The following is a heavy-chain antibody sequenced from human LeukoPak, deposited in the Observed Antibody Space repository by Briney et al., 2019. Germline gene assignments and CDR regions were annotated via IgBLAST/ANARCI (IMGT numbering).Heavy chain of an antibody. CDR1: GFTFSSYG. CDR3: AKNDGDGYSAVY. CDR2: ISYDGSNK. V-gene: IGHV3-30*18. J-gene: IGHJ4*02. D-gene: IGHD5-24*01. Sequence: GGSLRLSCAASGFTFSSYGLHWVRPAPGKGLEWVAVISYDGSNKYYADSVKGRFTISRDNSKNTLYLQMNSLRAEDTAVYYCAKNDGDGYSAVYWGQGTLVTVSS.